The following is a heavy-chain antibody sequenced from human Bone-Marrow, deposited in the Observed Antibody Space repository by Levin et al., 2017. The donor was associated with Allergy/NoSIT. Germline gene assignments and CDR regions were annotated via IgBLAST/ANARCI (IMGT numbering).Heavy chain of an antibody. Sequence: LSLPPTVSGGSIRSPDFYWSWIRQPPFPSLSFLFSLSSLFPSSSPPSLKSRVTMSVDTSKNQFSLQLGSVTAADTAVYYCARFESSGYSSAFDIWGQGTMVTVSS. J-gene: IGHJ3*02. V-gene: IGHV4-30-4*01. CDR2: LSSLFPS. D-gene: IGHD3-22*01. CDR1: GGSIRSPDFY. CDR3: ARFESSGYSSAFDI.